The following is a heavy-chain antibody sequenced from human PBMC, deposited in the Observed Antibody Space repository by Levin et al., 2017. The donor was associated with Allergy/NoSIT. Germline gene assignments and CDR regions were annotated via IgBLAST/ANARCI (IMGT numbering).Heavy chain of an antibody. J-gene: IGHJ4*02. Sequence: SETLSLTCTVSGGSISSGDYYWSWIRQHPGQGLEFIGYTHYSGNTYYNPSLRSRATISVDTSQNQFSLKLSSVAAADTAVYYCARAFCSNGSCYGGFDYWGQGTLVTVSS. CDR2: THYSGNT. CDR3: ARAFCSNGSCYGGFDY. D-gene: IGHD1-26*01. CDR1: GGSISSGDYY. V-gene: IGHV4-31*03.